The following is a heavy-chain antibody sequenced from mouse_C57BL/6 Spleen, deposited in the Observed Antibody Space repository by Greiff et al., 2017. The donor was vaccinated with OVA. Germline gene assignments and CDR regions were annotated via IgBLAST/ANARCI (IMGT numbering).Heavy chain of an antibody. CDR3: ARSTTVVGDDY. V-gene: IGHV1-31*01. D-gene: IGHD1-1*01. CDR2: IYPYNGGS. CDR1: GYSFTGYY. J-gene: IGHJ2*01. Sequence: EVHLVESGPELVKPGASVKISCKASGYSFTGYYMHWVKQSHGNILDWIGYIYPYNGGSSYNQKFKGKATLTVDKSSSTAYMELRSLTSEDSAVYYCARSTTVVGDDYWGQGTTLTVSS.